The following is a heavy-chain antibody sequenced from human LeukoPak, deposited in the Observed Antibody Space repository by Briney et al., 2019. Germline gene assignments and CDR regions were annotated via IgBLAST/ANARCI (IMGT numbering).Heavy chain of an antibody. V-gene: IGHV3-21*01. CDR1: GFTFSSYS. CDR3: ARHTPPGYSSSWYWATQNWFDP. J-gene: IGHJ5*02. CDR2: ISSSSSYI. Sequence: GGSLRLSCAASGFTFSSYSMNWVRQAPGKGLEWVSSISSSSSYIYYADSVKGRFTISRDNAKNSLYLQMNSLRAEDTAVYYCARHTPPGYSSSWYWATQNWFDPWGQGTLVTVSS. D-gene: IGHD6-13*01.